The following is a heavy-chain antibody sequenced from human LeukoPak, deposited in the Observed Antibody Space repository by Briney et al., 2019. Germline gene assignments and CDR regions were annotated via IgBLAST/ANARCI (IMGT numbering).Heavy chain of an antibody. J-gene: IGHJ4*02. V-gene: IGHV3-66*01. Sequence: GGSLRLSCAASGFTVSSNYMSWVRQAPGKGLEWVSVIYSGGSTYYADSVKGRFTISRDNSKNTLYLQMNSLRAEDTAVYYCARDRLWAAQFDYWGQGTLVTVSS. CDR2: IYSGGST. CDR3: ARDRLWAAQFDY. D-gene: IGHD3/OR15-3a*01. CDR1: GFTVSSNY.